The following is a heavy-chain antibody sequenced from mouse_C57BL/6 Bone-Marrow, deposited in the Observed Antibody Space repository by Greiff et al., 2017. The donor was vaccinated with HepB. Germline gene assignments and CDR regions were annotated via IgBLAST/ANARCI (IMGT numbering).Heavy chain of an antibody. CDR3: ATGPGY. CDR1: GYTFTSYD. J-gene: IGHJ2*01. Sequence: VKLMESGPELVKPGASVKLSCKASGYTFTSYDINWVKQRPGQGLEWIGWIYPRDGSTKYNEKFKGKATLTVDTSSSTAYMELHSLTSEDSAVYFCATGPGYWGQGTTLTVSS. V-gene: IGHV1-85*01. CDR2: IYPRDGST.